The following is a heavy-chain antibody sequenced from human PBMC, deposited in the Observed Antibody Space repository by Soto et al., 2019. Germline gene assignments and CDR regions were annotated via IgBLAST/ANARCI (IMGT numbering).Heavy chain of an antibody. CDR3: ARDKITCLFDY. CDR1: GGSFSGYY. CDR2: INHSGST. D-gene: IGHD3-10*01. Sequence: QVQLQQWGAGLLKPSETLSLTCAVYGGSFSGYYWTWIRQPPGTGLEWIGEINHSGSTNYNPSLKSRVTISKDTSKNQISLKLTYVTAADTAVYYCARDKITCLFDYWGQGTLVTVSS. V-gene: IGHV4-34*01. J-gene: IGHJ4*02.